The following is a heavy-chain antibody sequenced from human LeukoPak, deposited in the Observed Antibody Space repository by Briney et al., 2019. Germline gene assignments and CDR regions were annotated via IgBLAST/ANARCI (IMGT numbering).Heavy chain of an antibody. Sequence: GGSLRLSCAASGFTVSSNYMSWVRQAPGKGLEWVSVIYSGGSTYYADSVKGRFTISRDNSKNTLYLQMNSLRAEDTAVYYCARDRAYSSGWYGFDPWGQGTLVTVSS. CDR3: ARDRAYSSGWYGFDP. D-gene: IGHD6-19*01. J-gene: IGHJ5*02. V-gene: IGHV3-66*02. CDR1: GFTVSSNY. CDR2: IYSGGST.